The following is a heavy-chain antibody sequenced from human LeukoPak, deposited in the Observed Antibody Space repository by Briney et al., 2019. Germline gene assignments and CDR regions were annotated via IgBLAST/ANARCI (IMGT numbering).Heavy chain of an antibody. V-gene: IGHV1-69*04. CDR2: IIPILGIA. D-gene: IGHD6-13*01. J-gene: IGHJ4*02. Sequence: SVKVSCKASGGTFSSYAISWVRQAPGQGLEWMGRIIPILGIANYAQKFQGRVTITADKSASTAYMELSSLRSEDTAVYYCARDSKSIAAAGETFFDYWGQGTLVTVSS. CDR1: GGTFSSYA. CDR3: ARDSKSIAAAGETFFDY.